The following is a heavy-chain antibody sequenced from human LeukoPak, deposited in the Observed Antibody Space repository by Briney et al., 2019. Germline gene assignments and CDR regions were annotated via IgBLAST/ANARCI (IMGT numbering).Heavy chain of an antibody. V-gene: IGHV3-23*05. CDR3: ASVMRPNYY. D-gene: IGHD2-21*01. CDR2: IDIRGGAT. J-gene: IGHJ4*02. Sequence: GGSLRLSRVASVYPLRRHATWGAPHAPGKGQELVSRIDIRGGATWYGDDVRGRYTIPRDNSKNTLYLQRTSRRVEVTALYYCASVMRPNYYWGQGTRVCVS. CDR1: VYPLRRHA.